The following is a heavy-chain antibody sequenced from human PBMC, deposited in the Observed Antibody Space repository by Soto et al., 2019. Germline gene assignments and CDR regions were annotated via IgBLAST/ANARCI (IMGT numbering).Heavy chain of an antibody. V-gene: IGHV1-46*01. CDR2: INPSGGST. CDR3: ARIDNYYGSGSYYNRPPTDYYGMDV. D-gene: IGHD3-10*01. CDR1: GYTFTSYY. J-gene: IGHJ6*02. Sequence: GASVRVSCKASGYTFTSYYMHWVRQAPGQGLEWMGIINPSGGSTSYAQKFQGRVTMTRDTSTSTVYMELSSLRSEDTAVYYCARIDNYYGSGSYYNRPPTDYYGMDVWGQGTTVTVSS.